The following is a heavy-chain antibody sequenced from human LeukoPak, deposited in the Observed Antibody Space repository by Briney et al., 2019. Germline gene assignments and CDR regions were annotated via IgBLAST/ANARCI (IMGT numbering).Heavy chain of an antibody. CDR1: GFTFSNYG. D-gene: IGHD3-22*01. CDR2: IWYDGSNE. J-gene: IGHJ4*02. CDR3: AKDPNYYDSSGYYYGDY. V-gene: IGHV3-33*06. Sequence: PGGSLRLSCAASGFTFSNYGMHWVRQAPGKGLEWVAVIWYDGSNEYYGDSVKGRFIISRDNSRNTLYLQMSSLRAEDTAVYYCAKDPNYYDSSGYYYGDYWGQGTLVTVSS.